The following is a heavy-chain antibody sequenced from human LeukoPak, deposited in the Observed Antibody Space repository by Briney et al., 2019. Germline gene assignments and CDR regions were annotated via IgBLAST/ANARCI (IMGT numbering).Heavy chain of an antibody. CDR2: ISTNGHIT. D-gene: IGHD4-23*01. CDR1: GFMFHDYY. J-gene: IGHJ4*02. CDR3: ATLIRWSLGY. V-gene: IGHV3-11*04. Sequence: GGSLRLSCEPSGFMFHDYYMSWLRQTPGKGLEWLSYISTNGHITHYAESVKGRFTISRDNAKISLYLQMNSLRAEDTAVYYCATLIRWSLGYWGQGTLVTVSS.